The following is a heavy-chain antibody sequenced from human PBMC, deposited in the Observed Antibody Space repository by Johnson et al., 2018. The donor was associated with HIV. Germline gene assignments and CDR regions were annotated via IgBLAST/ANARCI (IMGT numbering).Heavy chain of an antibody. CDR1: GFTFSSYG. J-gene: IGHJ3*02. V-gene: IGHV3-30*18. CDR3: AKEDPWRRAFDI. CDR2: TSNDGSNK. Sequence: QVQLVESGGGLVQPGGSLRVSCAASGFTFSSYGMHWVRQAPGKGLEWVAVTSNDGSNKYYADSVKGRFTIYRDNFKNTLYLQMNGLRPEDTAVYYCAKEDPWRRAFDIWGQGTVVTVSS. D-gene: IGHD1-1*01.